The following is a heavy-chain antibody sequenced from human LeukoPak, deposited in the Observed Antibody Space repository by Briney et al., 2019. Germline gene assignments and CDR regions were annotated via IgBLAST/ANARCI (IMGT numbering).Heavy chain of an antibody. J-gene: IGHJ5*02. CDR1: GESFSGYY. Sequence: SETLSLTCAVYGESFSGYYWSWIRQPPGKGREWIGEINHRGSTNYNPSLKSRVTISVDTSKNQFSLKLSSVTAADTAVYYRARGQSAAYTVVVPAAHRDNWFDPWGQGTLVTVSS. CDR2: INHRGST. CDR3: ARGQSAAYTVVVPAAHRDNWFDP. D-gene: IGHD2-2*01. V-gene: IGHV4-34*01.